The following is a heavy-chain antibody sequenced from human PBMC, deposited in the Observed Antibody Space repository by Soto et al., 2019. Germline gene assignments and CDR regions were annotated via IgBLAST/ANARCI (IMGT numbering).Heavy chain of an antibody. CDR1: GGSISSSSYY. Sequence: QLQLQASGPGLVKPSETLSLTCTVSGGSISSSSYYWGWIRQPPGKGLEWIGSIYYSGSTYYNPSLKSRVTISVDTSKNQFSLKLSSVTAADTAVYYCARFGELAAMDVWGKGTTVTVSS. V-gene: IGHV4-39*01. D-gene: IGHD3-10*01. J-gene: IGHJ6*04. CDR2: IYYSGST. CDR3: ARFGELAAMDV.